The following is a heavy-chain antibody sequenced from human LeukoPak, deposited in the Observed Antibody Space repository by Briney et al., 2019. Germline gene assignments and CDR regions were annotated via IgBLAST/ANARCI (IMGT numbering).Heavy chain of an antibody. J-gene: IGHJ4*02. D-gene: IGHD3-10*01. Sequence: GGSLRLSCAASGFTVSSNYMSWVRQAPGKGLEWVSILYSDGTTYSADSVKGRFTISRDNSKNTLYLQMGSLRAEDTAVYYCARGSGTLCTYDYWGQGTLVTVSS. CDR1: GFTVSSNY. CDR2: LYSDGTT. V-gene: IGHV3-53*01. CDR3: ARGSGTLCTYDY.